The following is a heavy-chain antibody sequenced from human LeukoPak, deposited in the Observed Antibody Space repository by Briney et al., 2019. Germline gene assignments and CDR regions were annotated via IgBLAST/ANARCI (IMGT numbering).Heavy chain of an antibody. V-gene: IGHV4-4*08. CDR1: GDSIGSYY. J-gene: IGHJ4*02. CDR3: ARETKAYYFDSSAYYPYYFDS. CDR2: IYYSGST. Sequence: SETLSLTCTVSGDSIGSYYWSWIRQPPGKGLEWIGTIYYSGSTNYNPSLKSRVTISVDTSKNQFSLKLSSVTAADTAVYYCARETKAYYFDSSAYYPYYFDSWGQGTLVTVSS. D-gene: IGHD3-22*01.